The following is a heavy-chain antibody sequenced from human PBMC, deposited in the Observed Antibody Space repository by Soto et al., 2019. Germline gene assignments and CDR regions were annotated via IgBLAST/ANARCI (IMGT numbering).Heavy chain of an antibody. Sequence: SETLSLTCAASGGSLSPNYWSWIRQPPGKGLEWVGYIYYGGSTYYNPSLKSRVTISVDTSKNQFSLKLSSVTAADTAVYYCARAPRGNYGYPSYFDYWGQGTLVTVSS. D-gene: IGHD3-10*01. J-gene: IGHJ4*02. CDR1: GGSLSPNY. CDR3: ARAPRGNYGYPSYFDY. CDR2: IYYGGST. V-gene: IGHV4-59*01.